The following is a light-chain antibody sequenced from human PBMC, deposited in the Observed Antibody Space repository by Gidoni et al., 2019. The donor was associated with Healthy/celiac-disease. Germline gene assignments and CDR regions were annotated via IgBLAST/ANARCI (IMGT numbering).Light chain of an antibody. CDR3: SSYTSSSTRV. J-gene: IGLJ1*01. Sequence: QSARTQPASVSGSPGQSITISCTGTSSDVGGYNNVSWYQQHPGKAPKLMIYDVSNRPSGVSNRFSGSKSGNTASLTISGLQAEDEADYYCSSYTSSSTRVFGTGTKVTVL. V-gene: IGLV2-14*03. CDR1: SSDVGGYNN. CDR2: DVS.